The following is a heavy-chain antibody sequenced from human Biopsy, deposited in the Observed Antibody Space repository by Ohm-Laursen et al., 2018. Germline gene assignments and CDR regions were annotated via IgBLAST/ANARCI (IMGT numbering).Heavy chain of an antibody. CDR3: ASVVLGPTNDAFDL. CDR1: GDSVTKYY. CDR2: IYYSVMT. V-gene: IGHV4-59*02. D-gene: IGHD3-22*01. J-gene: IGHJ3*01. Sequence: SDTLSLTCIVSGDSVTKYYWSWIRQPPGKGLEWIGHIYYSVMTNYNPSLQSRVSISVDTSRNQVSLTLSSVTAADTAVYYCASVVLGPTNDAFDLWGQGTMVVVSS.